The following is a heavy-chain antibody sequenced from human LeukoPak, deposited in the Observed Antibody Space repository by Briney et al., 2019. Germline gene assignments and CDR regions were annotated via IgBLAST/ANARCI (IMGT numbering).Heavy chain of an antibody. CDR2: LKGRADGGTT. D-gene: IGHD4-23*01. Sequence: GGSLRLSCEASGFIFSFAWMSWVRQAPGKGLEWVGRLKGRADGGTTDYAAPVKGRFTISRDDSKSTLYLQMNSLKADDTAVYYCATDRGSDRSYGDNPPFDYWGQGTLVTVSS. V-gene: IGHV3-15*05. J-gene: IGHJ4*02. CDR1: GFIFSFAW. CDR3: ATDRGSDRSYGDNPPFDY.